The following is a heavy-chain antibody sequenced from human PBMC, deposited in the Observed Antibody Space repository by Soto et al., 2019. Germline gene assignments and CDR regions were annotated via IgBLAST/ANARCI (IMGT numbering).Heavy chain of an antibody. CDR3: AKDSYVDTAMAF. J-gene: IGHJ3*01. CDR2: ISYDGSNK. CDR1: GFTFSSYG. Sequence: PGGSLRLSCAASGFTFSSYGIHWVRQAPGKGLEWVAVISYDGSNKYYADSVKGRFTISRDNSKNTLYLQMNSLRAEDTAVYYCAKDSYVDTAMAFWGQGTMVTVSS. D-gene: IGHD5-18*01. V-gene: IGHV3-30*18.